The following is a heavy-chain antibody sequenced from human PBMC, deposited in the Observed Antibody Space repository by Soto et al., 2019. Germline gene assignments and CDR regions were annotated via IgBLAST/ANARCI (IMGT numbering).Heavy chain of an antibody. CDR2: VSGYNYNT. J-gene: IGHJ5*01. V-gene: IGHV1-18*01. CDR1: GYSFRSYG. D-gene: IGHD2-8*01. CDR3: GRSSSMLGAGWSGS. Sequence: QVQLEQSGPEVKKSGASVKVSCKASGYSFRSYGINWVRQAPGQGLEWIGWVSGYNYNTKYAQKLQGRITVTTDTSTNTAYMELRSLRSDDTAVYYCGRSSSMLGAGWSGSWGRGTLVTVSS.